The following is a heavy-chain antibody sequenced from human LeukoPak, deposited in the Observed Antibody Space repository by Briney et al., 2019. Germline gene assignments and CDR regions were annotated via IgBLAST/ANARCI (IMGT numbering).Heavy chain of an antibody. CDR1: GGTFSSYA. J-gene: IGHJ4*02. V-gene: IGHV1-69*05. Sequence: SVNVSCKASGGTFSSYAISWVRQAPGQGLEWMGRIIPIFGTANYAQKFQGRVTITTDESTSTAYMELSSLRSEDTAVYYCATHKDIVVVVAATWPYYFDYWGQGTLVTVSS. D-gene: IGHD2-15*01. CDR3: ATHKDIVVVVAATWPYYFDY. CDR2: IIPIFGTA.